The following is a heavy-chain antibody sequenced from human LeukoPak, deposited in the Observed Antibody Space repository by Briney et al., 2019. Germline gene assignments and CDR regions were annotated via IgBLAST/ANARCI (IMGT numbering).Heavy chain of an antibody. D-gene: IGHD6-19*01. CDR1: GFTFSSYA. J-gene: IGHJ4*02. V-gene: IGHV4-4*08. CDR3: ARRGTASSGSYYFDH. CDR2: IYTSGNT. Sequence: GSLRLSCAASGFTFSSYAMSWVRQAPGKGLEWIGNIYTSGNTYYNPSLKSRVTMSVDTSKNQCSLKLSSVTAADTAVYYCARRGTASSGSYYFDHWGQGTLVTVSS.